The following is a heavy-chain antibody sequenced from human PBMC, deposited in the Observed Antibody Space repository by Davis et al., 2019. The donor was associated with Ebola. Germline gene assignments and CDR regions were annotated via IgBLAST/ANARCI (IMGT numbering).Heavy chain of an antibody. Sequence: PSETLSLTCTVSGGSVSSSSYYWTWIRQPPGKGLEWIGYIYYSGSTNYNPSLKSRVTMSVDTFKNQFSLKLSSVTAADTAVYYCARDSITVSGPHYWGQGTLVTVSS. D-gene: IGHD1-14*01. CDR2: IYYSGST. CDR1: GGSVSSSSYY. J-gene: IGHJ4*02. V-gene: IGHV4-61*01. CDR3: ARDSITVSGPHY.